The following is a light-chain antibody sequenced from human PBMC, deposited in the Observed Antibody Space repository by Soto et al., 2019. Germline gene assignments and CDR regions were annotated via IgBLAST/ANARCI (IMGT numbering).Light chain of an antibody. CDR3: AAWDDSLNGWV. CDR1: SSNIGSNT. V-gene: IGLV1-44*01. Sequence: QSVLTQAPSASGTPGQRVTISCSGSSSNIGSNTVTWYQQVLGTAPKLLIYSNDQRPSGVPDRFSGSKSGTSASLAIAGLQSEDEADYYCAAWDDSLNGWVFGGGTKVTVL. J-gene: IGLJ3*02. CDR2: SND.